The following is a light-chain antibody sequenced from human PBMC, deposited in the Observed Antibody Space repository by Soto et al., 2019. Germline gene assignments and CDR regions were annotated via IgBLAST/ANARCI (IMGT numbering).Light chain of an antibody. Sequence: QSVLTQPPSASGSAGQSVTISCTGTSSDVGGYNYVSWYQQHPGKAPKLMIYEVSKRPSGVPDRFSGSKSGNTASLTVSGLQAEDEADYYCSSYAGSNTCYVFGTGTKVTVL. CDR3: SSYAGSNTCYV. V-gene: IGLV2-8*01. CDR2: EVS. J-gene: IGLJ1*01. CDR1: SSDVGGYNY.